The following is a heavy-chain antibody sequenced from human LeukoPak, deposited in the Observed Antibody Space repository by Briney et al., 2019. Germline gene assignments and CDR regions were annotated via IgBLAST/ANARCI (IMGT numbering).Heavy chain of an antibody. CDR3: AKHYVRGLAVANTDY. D-gene: IGHD6-19*01. CDR2: ITPGSTYT. J-gene: IGHJ4*02. Sequence: GGSLRLSCIASGFTSSSQELTWVRQAPGKGLEWVSTITPGSTYTKYADSVAGRFSISRDDSKNTLYLQMHSPRAEDTAVYYCAKHYVRGLAVANTDYWGQGALVTVSS. CDR1: GFTSSSQE. V-gene: IGHV3-23*01.